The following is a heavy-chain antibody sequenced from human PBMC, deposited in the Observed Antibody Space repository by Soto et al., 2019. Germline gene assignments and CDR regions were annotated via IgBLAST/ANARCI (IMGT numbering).Heavy chain of an antibody. J-gene: IGHJ4*02. CDR1: GYTFTSYD. Sequence: ASVKVSCKASGYTFTSYDINWVRQATGQGLEWMGWMNPNSGNTGYAQKFQGRVTMTRNTSISTAYMELNYLRSEDTAVYFCARELDPYYGGNSLSLDYWGQGTLVTVSS. D-gene: IGHD4-17*01. CDR2: MNPNSGNT. CDR3: ARELDPYYGGNSLSLDY. V-gene: IGHV1-8*01.